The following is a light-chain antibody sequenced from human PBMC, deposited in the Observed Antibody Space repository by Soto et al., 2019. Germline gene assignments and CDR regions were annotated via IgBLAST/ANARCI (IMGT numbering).Light chain of an antibody. J-gene: IGLJ1*01. CDR2: DVS. CDR3: SSYTSSSTYV. V-gene: IGLV2-14*03. CDR1: SSDVGGYNF. Sequence: QSALTQPASVSGSPGQSITISCTGTSSDVGGYNFVSWYQHHPGKAPKLMIYDVSNRPSGVSNRFSGSKSGNTASLTISGLQADDEADYYCSSYTSSSTYVFGTWTKVTVL.